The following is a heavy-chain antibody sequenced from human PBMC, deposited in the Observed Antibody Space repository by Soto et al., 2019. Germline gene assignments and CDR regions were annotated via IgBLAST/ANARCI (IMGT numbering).Heavy chain of an antibody. J-gene: IGHJ3*02. D-gene: IGHD3-16*01. CDR2: IYSGGST. CDR3: ARFRGDTFRGLDAFDI. Sequence: EVQLVETGGGLIQPGGSLRLSCAASGFTVSSNYMSWVRQTPGKGLEWVSVIYSGGSTYYADSVKGRFTISRDNSKNTLYLQMNSLRAEDTAVYYCARFRGDTFRGLDAFDIWGQGTMVTVSS. V-gene: IGHV3-53*02. CDR1: GFTVSSNY.